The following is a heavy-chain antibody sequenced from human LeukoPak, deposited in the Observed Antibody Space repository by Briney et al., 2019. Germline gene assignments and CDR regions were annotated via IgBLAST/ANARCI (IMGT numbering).Heavy chain of an antibody. D-gene: IGHD6-13*01. Sequence: GESLKISCKGSGYSFTSYWIGWVRQMPGKGLEWMGIIYPGDSDTRYSPSFQGQVTISADKSISTAYLQWSSLKASDTAMYYCARRLRAAADYYYYYYMDVWGKGTTVTVSS. J-gene: IGHJ6*03. V-gene: IGHV5-51*01. CDR3: ARRLRAAADYYYYYYMDV. CDR1: GYSFTSYW. CDR2: IYPGDSDT.